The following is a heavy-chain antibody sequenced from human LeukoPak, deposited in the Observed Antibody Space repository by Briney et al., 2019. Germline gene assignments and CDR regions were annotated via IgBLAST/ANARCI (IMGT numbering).Heavy chain of an antibody. CDR3: ARAGYYYDSKRKFDP. CDR2: LYYSGST. J-gene: IGHJ5*02. Sequence: SQTLSLTCTVSGDSISSGDYYWSWIRQPAGKGLEWIGSLYYSGSTYYNPSLKSRVTISVDTSKNQFSLKLSSVTAADTAVYYCARAGYYYDSKRKFDPWGQGTLVTVSS. V-gene: IGHV4-30-2*03. CDR1: GDSISSGDYY. D-gene: IGHD3-22*01.